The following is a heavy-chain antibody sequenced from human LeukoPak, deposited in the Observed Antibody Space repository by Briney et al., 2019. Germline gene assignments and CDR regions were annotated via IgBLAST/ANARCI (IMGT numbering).Heavy chain of an antibody. V-gene: IGHV1-69*01. CDR2: IIPIFGTA. CDR1: GGTFSSYA. J-gene: IGHJ6*02. CDR3: ARGTRRHYDILTGYVHEKLYYYYYGMDV. Sequence: SVKVSCKASGGTFSSYAISWVRQAPGQGLEWMGGIIPIFGTANYAQKFQGRVTITADESTSTAYMELSSLRSEDTAVYYCARGTRRHYDILTGYVHEKLYYYYYGMDVWGQGTTVTVPS. D-gene: IGHD3-9*01.